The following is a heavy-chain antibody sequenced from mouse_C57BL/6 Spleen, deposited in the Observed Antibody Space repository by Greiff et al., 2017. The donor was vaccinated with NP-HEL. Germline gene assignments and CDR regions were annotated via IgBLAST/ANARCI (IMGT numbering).Heavy chain of an antibody. J-gene: IGHJ1*03. V-gene: IGHV1-69*01. CDR3: ARPLYYGSTYWGWYFDV. CDR2: IDPSDSYT. Sequence: QVQLQQPGAELVMPGASVKLSCKASGYTFTSYWMHWVKQRPGQGLEWIGEIDPSDSYTNYNQKFKGKSTLTVDKSSSTAYMQLSSLTSEDSAVYYCARPLYYGSTYWGWYFDVWGTGTTVTVSS. CDR1: GYTFTSYW. D-gene: IGHD1-1*01.